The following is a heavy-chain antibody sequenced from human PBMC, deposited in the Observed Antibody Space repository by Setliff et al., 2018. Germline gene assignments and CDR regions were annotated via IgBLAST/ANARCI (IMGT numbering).Heavy chain of an antibody. CDR3: ARDHGGYNSLDY. CDR1: GFTFSGHW. Sequence: AGGSLRLSCAASGFTFSGHWMHWVRQAPGKGLVWVSRIKTDGSYTNYADSVKGRFTISRDNAKNTLYLQMNSLRLEDTAFYYCARDHGGYNSLDYWGQGTLVTVSS. D-gene: IGHD5-12*01. J-gene: IGHJ4*02. V-gene: IGHV3-74*01. CDR2: IKTDGSYT.